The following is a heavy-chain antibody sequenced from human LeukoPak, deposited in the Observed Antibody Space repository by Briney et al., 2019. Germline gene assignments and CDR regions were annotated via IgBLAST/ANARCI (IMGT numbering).Heavy chain of an antibody. J-gene: IGHJ4*02. CDR2: IYYSGST. CDR1: GGSISSYY. V-gene: IGHV4-59*01. CDR3: ARGRAAAITYYFDS. D-gene: IGHD5-18*01. Sequence: PSETLSLTCTVSGGSISSYYWSWIRQPPGKGLEWIGYIYYSGSTNYNPSLKSRATISVDTSKNQFPLKLSSVTAADTAVYYCARGRAAAITYYFDSWGQGTLVTVSS.